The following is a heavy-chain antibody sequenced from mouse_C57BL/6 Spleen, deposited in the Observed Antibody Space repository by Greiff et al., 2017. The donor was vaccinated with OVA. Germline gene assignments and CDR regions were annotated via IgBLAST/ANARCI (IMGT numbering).Heavy chain of an antibody. CDR1: GYAFTNYL. CDR2: INPGRGGT. D-gene: IGHD3-3*01. V-gene: IGHV1-54*01. CDR3: ARGTHYYAMDY. Sequence: QVQLQQSGAELVRPGTSVKVSCKASGYAFTNYLIEWVKQRPGQGLEWIGVINPGRGGTNYNEKFKGKATLTADKSSSTAYMQLSSLTSEDSAVYFCARGTHYYAMDYWGQGTSVTVSS. J-gene: IGHJ4*01.